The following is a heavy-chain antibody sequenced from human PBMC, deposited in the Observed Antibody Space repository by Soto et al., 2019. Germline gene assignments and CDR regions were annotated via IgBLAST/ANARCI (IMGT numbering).Heavy chain of an antibody. CDR3: ARENKVSTIFGVVPAGFDP. CDR1: GGSLASYY. Sequence: PSETLSLTCTVSGGSLASYYWSWNRQPPGKGLEWTGYIYYSGSTNYNPSLKSRVTIPVDTSKNQFSLKMSYVTAADTAVYYCARENKVSTIFGVVPAGFDPWGQGTLVTVSS. D-gene: IGHD3-3*01. V-gene: IGHV4-59*01. CDR2: IYYSGST. J-gene: IGHJ5*02.